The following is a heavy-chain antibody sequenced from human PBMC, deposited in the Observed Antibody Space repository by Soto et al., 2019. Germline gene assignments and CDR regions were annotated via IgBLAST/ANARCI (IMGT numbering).Heavy chain of an antibody. CDR3: ARAPSSSWKNYSYYYGMDV. CDR1: GGSINIYY. V-gene: IGHV4-59*01. D-gene: IGHD2-2*01. J-gene: IGHJ6*02. CDR2: MYNSGST. Sequence: ASETVSLTCTVSGGSINIYYWSWIRQPPGKGLEWIGYMYNSGSTNYNPSLKSRVTISVDTSEKQISLKLSSVTAADTAVYYCARAPSSSWKNYSYYYGMDVWGQGTTVTVSS.